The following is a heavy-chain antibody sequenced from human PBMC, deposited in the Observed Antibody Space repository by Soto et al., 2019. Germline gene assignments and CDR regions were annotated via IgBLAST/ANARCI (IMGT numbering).Heavy chain of an antibody. CDR2: SKHSGST. D-gene: IGHD2-15*01. CDR1: GGSFSGYY. J-gene: IGHJ5*02. CDR3: ARLIVPLLSWFDP. Sequence: QVQLQQWGAGLLKPSETLSLTCAVYGGSFSGYYWSWIRQPPGKGLEWIGESKHSGSTNYNPSLKSRVTISVHTSKNQFSLKLSSVTAADTAVYYCARLIVPLLSWFDPWGQGTLVTVSS. V-gene: IGHV4-34*01.